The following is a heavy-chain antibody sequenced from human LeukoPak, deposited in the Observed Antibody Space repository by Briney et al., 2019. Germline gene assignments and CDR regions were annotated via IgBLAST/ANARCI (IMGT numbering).Heavy chain of an antibody. CDR2: ISGSGGST. V-gene: IGHV3-23*01. Sequence: GGSLRLSCAASGFTFSSYAMSWVRQAPGKGLEWVSAISGSGGSTYYADSVKGRFTISRDNSKNTLYLQMSSLRAEDTAVYYCVTLWGSSWSAYYFDYWGQGTLVTVSS. J-gene: IGHJ4*02. D-gene: IGHD6-13*01. CDR1: GFTFSSYA. CDR3: VTLWGSSWSAYYFDY.